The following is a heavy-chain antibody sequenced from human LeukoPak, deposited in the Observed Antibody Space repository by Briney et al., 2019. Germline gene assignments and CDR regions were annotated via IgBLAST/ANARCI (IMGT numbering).Heavy chain of an antibody. V-gene: IGHV3-7*01. CDR2: IKQDGSEK. CDR1: GFTFSSYW. Sequence: GGSLRLSCAASGFTFSSYWMSWVRQAPGKGLEWVANIKQDGSEKYYVDSVKGRFTISRDNAKNSLYLQMNSLRAEDTAVYYCARGKAGITGTTQDYYYMDVWGKGTTVTVSS. CDR3: ARGKAGITGTTQDYYYMDV. D-gene: IGHD1-7*01. J-gene: IGHJ6*03.